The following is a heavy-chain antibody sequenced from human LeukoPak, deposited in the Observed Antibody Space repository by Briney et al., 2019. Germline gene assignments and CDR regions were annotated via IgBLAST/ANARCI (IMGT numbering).Heavy chain of an antibody. CDR2: ISGNGAIT. CDR1: GFTFRTDA. V-gene: IGHV3-23*01. CDR3: AKGMCSGNTCYRYFAS. J-gene: IGHJ4*02. Sequence: GGSLRLSCAASGFTFRTDAMSLVRQSPGKGLEWVAGISGNGAITYHADSVKGRFTISRDNSKNTLYLQMNSLRGDDTAVYYCAKGMCSGNTCYRYFASWGQGTLVIASS. D-gene: IGHD1-26*01.